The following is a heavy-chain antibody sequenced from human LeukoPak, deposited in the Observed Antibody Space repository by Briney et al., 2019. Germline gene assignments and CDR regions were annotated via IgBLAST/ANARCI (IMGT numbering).Heavy chain of an antibody. CDR1: GGSISSYY. J-gene: IGHJ3*02. V-gene: IGHV4-59*12. D-gene: IGHD3-16*02. CDR2: IYYSGST. CDR3: AIRTSGGELSLRSAFDI. Sequence: RSSETLSLTCTVSGGSISSYYWSWIRQPPGKGLEWIGYIYYSGSTYYNPSLKSRVTISVDTSKNQFSLKLSSVTAADTAVYYCAIRTSGGELSLRSAFDIWGQGTMVTVSS.